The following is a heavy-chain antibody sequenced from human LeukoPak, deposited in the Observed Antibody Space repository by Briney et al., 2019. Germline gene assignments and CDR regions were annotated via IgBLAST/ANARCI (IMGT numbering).Heavy chain of an antibody. J-gene: IGHJ4*02. CDR3: ARDRPVGASDY. CDR1: GGSISSGGYY. CDR2: IYHSGST. V-gene: IGHV4-30-2*01. D-gene: IGHD1-26*01. Sequence: SQTLSLTCTVSGGSISSGGYYWSWIRQPPGKGLEWIGYIYHSGSTYYNPSLKSRVTISVDRSKNQFSLKLNSVTAADTAVYYCARDRPVGASDYWGQGTLVTVSS.